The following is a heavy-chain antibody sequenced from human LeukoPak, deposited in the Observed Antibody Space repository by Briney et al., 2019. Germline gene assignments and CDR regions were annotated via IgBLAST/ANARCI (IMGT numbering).Heavy chain of an antibody. D-gene: IGHD6-19*01. CDR3: ARTSSGWSSWGEYYYYYMDV. Sequence: ASVKVSCKASGYTFTNYAMNWVRQAPGQGLEWMGWINTNTGNPTYAQGFTGRFVFSLDTSVSTAYLQISSLKADDTAVYFCARTSSGWSSWGEYYYYYMDVWGKGTTVTVSS. J-gene: IGHJ6*03. V-gene: IGHV7-4-1*02. CDR1: GYTFTNYA. CDR2: INTNTGNP.